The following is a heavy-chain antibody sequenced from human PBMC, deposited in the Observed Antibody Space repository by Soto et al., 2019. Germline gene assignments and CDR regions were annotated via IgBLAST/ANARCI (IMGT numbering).Heavy chain of an antibody. D-gene: IGHD3-16*01. CDR1: GYSFSVYN. CDR3: ATEGDYY. Sequence: ASVKVSCKASGYSFSVYNIHWVRQAPGQGLEWMGWINPNSGGTNSAQKFQGRVTMTRDMSISTAYMELSGLRSDDTAVYYCATEGDYYWGQGTLVTVSS. J-gene: IGHJ4*02. CDR2: INPNSGGT. V-gene: IGHV1-2*02.